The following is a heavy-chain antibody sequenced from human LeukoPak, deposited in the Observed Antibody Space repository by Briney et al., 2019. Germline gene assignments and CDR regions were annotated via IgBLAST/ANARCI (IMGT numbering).Heavy chain of an antibody. D-gene: IGHD3-3*01. V-gene: IGHV3-48*01. CDR3: ARDNGPYYDFWSGHPPDY. Sequence: GGSLRLSCAASGFTFSSYSTNWVRQAPGKGLEWVSYISSSSSTIYYADSVKGRFTISRDNAKNSLYLQMNSLRAEDTAVYYCARDNGPYYDFWSGHPPDYWGQGTLVTVSS. J-gene: IGHJ4*02. CDR1: GFTFSSYS. CDR2: ISSSSSTI.